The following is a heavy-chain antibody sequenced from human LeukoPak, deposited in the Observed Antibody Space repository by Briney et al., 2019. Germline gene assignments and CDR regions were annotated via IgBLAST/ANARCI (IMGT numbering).Heavy chain of an antibody. J-gene: IGHJ4*02. CDR1: GYTFSSYA. V-gene: IGHV7-4-1*02. CDR3: ARGIRPHYYDSSGYFPPEGY. CDR2: INTDTGNP. D-gene: IGHD3-22*01. Sequence: GASVTVSCKASGYTFSSYAMNWVRQAPGQGLEWMGWINTDTGNPTYAQGFTGRFVFSLDTSVSTAYLQISSLKAEDTAVYYCARGIRPHYYDSSGYFPPEGYWGQGTLVTVSS.